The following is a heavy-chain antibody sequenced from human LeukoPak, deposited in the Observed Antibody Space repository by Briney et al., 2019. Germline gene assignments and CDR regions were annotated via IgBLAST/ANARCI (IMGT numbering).Heavy chain of an antibody. D-gene: IGHD3-3*01. V-gene: IGHV3-7*01. Sequence: GGSLRLSCAASGFTFSDHYMSWIRQAPGKGLEWVANIKQDGSEKYYVDSVKGRFTISRDNAKNSLYLQMNSLRAEDTAVYYCARLREIPVFGVVTKSTSYFDYWGQGTLVTVSS. CDR3: ARLREIPVFGVVTKSTSYFDY. J-gene: IGHJ4*02. CDR2: IKQDGSEK. CDR1: GFTFSDHY.